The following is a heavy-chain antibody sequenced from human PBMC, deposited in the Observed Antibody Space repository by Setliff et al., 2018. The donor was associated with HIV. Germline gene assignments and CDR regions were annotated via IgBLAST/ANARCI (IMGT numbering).Heavy chain of an antibody. J-gene: IGHJ6*03. CDR2: IWYDANNK. CDR3: AKEQVPAAIQFHYYYMDV. CDR1: GFTLSNYG. D-gene: IGHD2-2*01. V-gene: IGHV3-33*06. Sequence: GGSLRLSCAASGFTLSNYGMHWVRQAPGKGLEWAAVIWYDANNKYYADSVKGRFTISRDNSKNTLYLQMNSLRAEDTAVYYCAKEQVPAAIQFHYYYMDVWGKGTTVTVSS.